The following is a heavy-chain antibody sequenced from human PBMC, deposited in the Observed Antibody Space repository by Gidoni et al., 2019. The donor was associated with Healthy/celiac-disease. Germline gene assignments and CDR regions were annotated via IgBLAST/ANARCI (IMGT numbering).Heavy chain of an antibody. CDR2: ISSSRSTI. J-gene: IGHJ4*02. V-gene: IGHV3-48*04. CDR3: ARDVAGATDY. Sequence: VQLVESGGGLVQPGGSLRLSCAASGFTFSSYSMNWVRQAQGKGLEWVSYISSSRSTIYYADSVKGRVTITRDNAKNSLYLQMNSLRAEDTAVYYCARDVAGATDYWGQGTLVTVSS. CDR1: GFTFSSYS. D-gene: IGHD1-26*01.